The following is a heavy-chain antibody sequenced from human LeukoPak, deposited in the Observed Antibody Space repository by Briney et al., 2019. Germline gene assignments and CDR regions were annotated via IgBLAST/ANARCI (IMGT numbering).Heavy chain of an antibody. J-gene: IGHJ5*02. CDR1: GYTFTSYD. D-gene: IGHD4-23*01. Sequence: ASVKVSCKASGYTFTSYDINWVRQATGQGLEWMGWMNPSSGNTDYAQKFQGRVTITRNTSISTAYMELSSLRSEDTAVYYCARDNSVEDTAWWFDPWGQGTLVTVSS. CDR2: MNPSSGNT. CDR3: ARDNSVEDTAWWFDP. V-gene: IGHV1-8*03.